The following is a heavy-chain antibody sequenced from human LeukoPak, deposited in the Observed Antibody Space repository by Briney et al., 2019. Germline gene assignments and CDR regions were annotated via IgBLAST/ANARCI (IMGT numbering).Heavy chain of an antibody. V-gene: IGHV1-18*01. J-gene: IGHJ4*02. D-gene: IGHD3-22*01. CDR2: ISAYNGNT. Sequence: GASVKVSCKASGYTFTSYGISWVRQAPGQGLEWMGWISAYNGNTNYAQKLQGRVTMTTDTSTSTAYMELRSLRSDDTAVYYCARDFDDSSGYYYKYYFDYWGQGTLVTVSS. CDR1: GYTFTSYG. CDR3: ARDFDDSSGYYYKYYFDY.